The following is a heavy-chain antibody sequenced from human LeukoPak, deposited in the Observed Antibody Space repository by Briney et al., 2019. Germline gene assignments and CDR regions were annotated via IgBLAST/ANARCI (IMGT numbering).Heavy chain of an antibody. J-gene: IGHJ3*02. Sequence: NPGGSLRLSCAASGFTFSSYSMNWVRQAPGKGLEWVSPISSSSSYIYYADSVKGRFTISRDNAKNSLYLQMNSLRAEDTAVYYCARVITMIVVPDAFDIWGQGTMVTVSS. V-gene: IGHV3-21*01. CDR3: ARVITMIVVPDAFDI. D-gene: IGHD3-22*01. CDR2: ISSSSSYI. CDR1: GFTFSSYS.